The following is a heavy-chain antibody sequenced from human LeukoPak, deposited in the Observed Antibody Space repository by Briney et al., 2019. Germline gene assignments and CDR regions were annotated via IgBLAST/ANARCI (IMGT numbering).Heavy chain of an antibody. CDR2: SNPSGVGT. D-gene: IGHD3-10*01. Sequence: ASVKVSCKASGYTFTSYYMHWVRQAPGQGLEWMGVSNPSGVGTNYAQKFQGRVTMTRDMSTTTVYMELSSLRSEDTAVYYCARGMSTPGIDHWGQGTLVIVSS. J-gene: IGHJ4*02. CDR3: ARGMSTPGIDH. V-gene: IGHV1-46*01. CDR1: GYTFTSYY.